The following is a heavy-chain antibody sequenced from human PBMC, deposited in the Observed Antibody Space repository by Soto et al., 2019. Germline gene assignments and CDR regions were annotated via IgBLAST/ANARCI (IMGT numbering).Heavy chain of an antibody. CDR2: ISGFNGNT. CDR3: ARAARYCSTSICFSSFYWFDP. CDR1: GYTFTSYG. V-gene: IGHV1-18*04. D-gene: IGHD2-2*01. Sequence: ASVKVSCKASGYTFTSYGFSWVRQAPGQGLEWMGWISGFNGNTNYAQKFQGRVIMTTDKSTSTAYMELRSLRSDDTAVYYCARAARYCSTSICFSSFYWFDPWGQGTLVTVSS. J-gene: IGHJ5*02.